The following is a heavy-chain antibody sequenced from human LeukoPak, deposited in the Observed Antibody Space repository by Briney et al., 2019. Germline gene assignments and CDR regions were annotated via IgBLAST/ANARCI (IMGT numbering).Heavy chain of an antibody. D-gene: IGHD3-22*01. V-gene: IGHV4-59*01. CDR1: GGSMSGYY. CDR3: ARDRGTYYYDSSGYYYGFDP. J-gene: IGHJ5*02. CDR2: IYHSGST. Sequence: SETLSLTCTVSGGSMSGYYWSWIRQPPGKELEWIGYIYHSGSTNYNPSLRSRVTLSVDTSKNQFSLKLSSVTAADTAVYYCARDRGTYYYDSSGYYYGFDPWGQGTLVTVSS.